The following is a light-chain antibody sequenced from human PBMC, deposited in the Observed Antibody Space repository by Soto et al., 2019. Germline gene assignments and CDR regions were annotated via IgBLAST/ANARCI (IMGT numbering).Light chain of an antibody. CDR2: AAS. CDR3: QQYDNLPPPIT. J-gene: IGKJ5*01. Sequence: DIQMTQSPSSLSASVGDRVTITCRASQSISNYLNWYQQKPGKAPKLLIYAASSLQSGVPSRFSGSGSGTEFTLTISSLQPDDFATYYCQQYDNLPPPITFGQGTRLEIK. V-gene: IGKV1-39*01. CDR1: QSISNY.